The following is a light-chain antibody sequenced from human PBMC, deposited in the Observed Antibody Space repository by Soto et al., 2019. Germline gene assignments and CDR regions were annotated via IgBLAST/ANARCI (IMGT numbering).Light chain of an antibody. CDR2: DDR. Sequence: SYVLTQPPSVSVAPGQTARITCGGNNIGDKAVHWYQQKPGQAPVLVVYDDRDRPSGIPERISGSNSGNTATLTISRVEAGDEADYYCQVWDSGSDHVVFGGGTKLTVL. V-gene: IGLV3-21*02. CDR1: NIGDKA. J-gene: IGLJ2*01. CDR3: QVWDSGSDHVV.